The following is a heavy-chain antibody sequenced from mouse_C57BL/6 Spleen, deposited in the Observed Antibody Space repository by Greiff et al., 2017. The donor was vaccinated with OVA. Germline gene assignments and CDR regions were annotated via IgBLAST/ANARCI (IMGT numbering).Heavy chain of an antibody. Sequence: VHVKQSGAELVRPGASVKLSCTASGFNIKDYYMHWVKQRPEQGLEWIGRIDPEDGDTEYALKFQGKATMTADTSSNTAYLQLSSLTSEDTAVYYCTCLSYGSSYLAYWGQGTLVTVSA. D-gene: IGHD1-1*01. CDR3: TCLSYGSSYLAY. CDR1: GFNIKDYY. J-gene: IGHJ3*01. V-gene: IGHV14-1*01. CDR2: IDPEDGDT.